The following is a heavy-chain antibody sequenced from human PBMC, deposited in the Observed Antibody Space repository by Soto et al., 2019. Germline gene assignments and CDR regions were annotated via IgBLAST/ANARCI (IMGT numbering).Heavy chain of an antibody. D-gene: IGHD1-26*01. CDR1: GFTFSKAW. CDR2: IMSKTDGGTT. CDR3: TTDSGMSPYSFDY. Sequence: GGSLRLSCATSGFTFSKAWVGWVRQAPGKGLEWVGRIMSKTDGGTTDYAAPVKGRFTTSSDDSKSTLYLQMNSLKTEDTAFYYCTTDSGMSPYSFDYWGQGTLVTVSS. V-gene: IGHV3-15*01. J-gene: IGHJ4*02.